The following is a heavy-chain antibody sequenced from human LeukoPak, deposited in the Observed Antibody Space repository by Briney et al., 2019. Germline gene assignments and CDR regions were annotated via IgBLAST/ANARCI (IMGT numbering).Heavy chain of an antibody. D-gene: IGHD3-3*01. Sequence: GGSLRLSCSASGFTFSSYAMHWVRQAPGKGLEYVSAISSNGGSTYYADSVKGRFTISRDNSKNTLYLQINSLRAEDTAVYYCARDLPGGTIFGVVILSDAFDIWGQGTMVTVSS. V-gene: IGHV3-64*04. CDR2: ISSNGGST. CDR3: ARDLPGGTIFGVVILSDAFDI. J-gene: IGHJ3*02. CDR1: GFTFSSYA.